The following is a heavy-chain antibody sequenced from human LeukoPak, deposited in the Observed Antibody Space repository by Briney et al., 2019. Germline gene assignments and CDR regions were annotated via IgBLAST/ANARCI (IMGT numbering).Heavy chain of an antibody. CDR2: IWYDGSNK. J-gene: IGHJ4*02. V-gene: IGHV3-33*01. D-gene: IGHD2-21*02. CDR3: ARDLSRVTHIFDY. Sequence: PGGSLRLSCAASGFTFSSYGMHWVRQAPGKGLEWVAVIWYDGSNKYYADSVKGRFTISRDNSKNTLYLQMNSLRAEDTAVYYYARDLSRVTHIFDYWGQGTLVTVSS. CDR1: GFTFSSYG.